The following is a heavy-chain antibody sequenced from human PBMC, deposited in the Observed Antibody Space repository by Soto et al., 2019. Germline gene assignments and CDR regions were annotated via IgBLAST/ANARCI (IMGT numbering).Heavy chain of an antibody. CDR3: ARADYGDYPGTTDY. CDR2: MNPNSGNT. D-gene: IGHD4-17*01. J-gene: IGHJ4*02. CDR1: GYTFTSYD. V-gene: IGHV1-8*01. Sequence: QVQLVQSGAEVKKPGASVKVSCKASGYTFTSYDINWVRQATGQGLEWMGWMNPNSGNTGYAQKCQGRVTMTRNNSMSTAYKELSRLRSEDTAVYYWARADYGDYPGTTDYWGQGTLVTVSS.